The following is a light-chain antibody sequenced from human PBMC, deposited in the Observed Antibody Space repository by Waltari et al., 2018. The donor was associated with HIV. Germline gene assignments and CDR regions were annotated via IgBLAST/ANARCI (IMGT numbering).Light chain of an antibody. CDR2: DVS. J-gene: IGLJ3*02. CDR3: KSYMGSLRWV. CDR1: SSDVGGYTF. V-gene: IGLV2-8*01. Sequence: QSALTQPPSASGSPGQSVTISCTGISSDVGGYTFVSWYQQHPGRAPKLINFDVSKRPSGVPDLFSGSKSGNTASLTISALQPEDEADYYCKSYMGSLRWVFGGGTKLTVL.